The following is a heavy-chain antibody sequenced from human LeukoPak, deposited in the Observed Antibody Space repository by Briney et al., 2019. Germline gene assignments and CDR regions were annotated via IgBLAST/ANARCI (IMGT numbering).Heavy chain of an antibody. D-gene: IGHD3-16*01. V-gene: IGHV1-46*01. J-gene: IGHJ6*03. CDR3: ARGTWGDYYYYYMDV. Sequence: GASVKVSCKASGYTFTSYYMHWLRQAPGQGLEWMGIINPSGGSTSYAQKFQGRVTMTRDMSTSTVYMELSSLRSEDTAVYYCARGTWGDYYYYYMDVWGKGTTVTVSS. CDR2: INPSGGST. CDR1: GYTFTSYY.